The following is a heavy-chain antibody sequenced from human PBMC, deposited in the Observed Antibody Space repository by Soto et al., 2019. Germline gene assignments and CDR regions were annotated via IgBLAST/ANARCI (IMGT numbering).Heavy chain of an antibody. CDR1: GFTFSSYS. Sequence: GGSLRLSCAASGFTFSSYSMNWVRQAPGKGLEWVSSISSSSSYIYYADSVKGRITISRDNAKNSLYLQMNSLRAEDTAVYYCARDRSGPPYYFDYWGQGTLVTVSS. V-gene: IGHV3-21*01. CDR2: ISSSSSYI. CDR3: ARDRSGPPYYFDY. J-gene: IGHJ4*02.